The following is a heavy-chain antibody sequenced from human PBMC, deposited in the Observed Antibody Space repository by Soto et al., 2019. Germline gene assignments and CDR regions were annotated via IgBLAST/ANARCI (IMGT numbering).Heavy chain of an antibody. CDR2: IYYSGST. Sequence: LSLTCTVSGGSISSYYWSWIRQPPGKGLEWIGYIYYSGSTNYNPSLKSRVTISVDTSKNQFSLKLSSVTAADTAVYYCARGGLGLYYYDSSGYPYYYYGMDVWGQGTTVTVSS. CDR3: ARGGLGLYYYDSSGYPYYYYGMDV. J-gene: IGHJ6*02. V-gene: IGHV4-59*01. D-gene: IGHD3-22*01. CDR1: GGSISSYY.